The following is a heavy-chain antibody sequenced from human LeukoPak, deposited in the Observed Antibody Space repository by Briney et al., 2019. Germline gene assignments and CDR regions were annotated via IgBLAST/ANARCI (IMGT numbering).Heavy chain of an antibody. V-gene: IGHV3-20*04. D-gene: IGHD6-6*01. CDR1: GFTFDDYG. CDR3: AGAGVAARTSDFDY. Sequence: GGSLRLSCAASGFTFDDYGMSWVRQAPGKGLEWVSGINWNGGSTGYADSVKGRFTISRDNAKNSLYLQMNSLRAEDTALYYCAGAGVAARTSDFDYWGQGTLVTVSS. CDR2: INWNGGST. J-gene: IGHJ4*02.